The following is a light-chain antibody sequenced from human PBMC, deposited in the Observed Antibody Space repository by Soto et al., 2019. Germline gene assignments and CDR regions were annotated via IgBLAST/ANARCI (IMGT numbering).Light chain of an antibody. CDR1: DSDIGNYNY. V-gene: IGLV2-14*01. CDR3: SSYTSYTTLWV. Sequence: QSALTQPASVSGSPGQSITISCTGTDSDIGNYNYVSWYQQHPGKAHKLMIYGVTNRPSGVSDRFSGSKSGNAASLTISGLQAEDEADYYCSSYTSYTTLWVFGGGTKLTVL. CDR2: GVT. J-gene: IGLJ3*02.